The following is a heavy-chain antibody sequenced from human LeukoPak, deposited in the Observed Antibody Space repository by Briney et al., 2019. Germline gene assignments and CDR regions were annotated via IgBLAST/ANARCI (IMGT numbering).Heavy chain of an antibody. Sequence: GGSLRLSCAASGSTFSSYAMSWVRQAPGKGLEWVSAISGSGGSTYYADSVKGRFTISRDNSKNTLYLQMNSLRAEDTAVYYCAKAASYCSGGSCYYFDYWGQGTLVTVSS. D-gene: IGHD2-15*01. CDR3: AKAASYCSGGSCYYFDY. J-gene: IGHJ4*02. CDR1: GSTFSSYA. V-gene: IGHV3-23*01. CDR2: ISGSGGST.